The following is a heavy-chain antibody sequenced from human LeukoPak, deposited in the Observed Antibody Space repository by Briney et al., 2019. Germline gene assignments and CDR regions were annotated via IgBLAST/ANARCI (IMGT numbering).Heavy chain of an antibody. CDR3: AKPLEKYTYGGNFDY. Sequence: GGSLRLSCAASGFTFSSYAMSWVRQAPGKGLAWVSVISSSADSTYYADSVKGRFTISRDNSKDTLYLQMNNLRAEDTAVYYCAKPLEKYTYGGNFDYWGQGILVTVSS. D-gene: IGHD4-23*01. J-gene: IGHJ4*02. CDR2: ISSSADST. CDR1: GFTFSSYA. V-gene: IGHV3-23*01.